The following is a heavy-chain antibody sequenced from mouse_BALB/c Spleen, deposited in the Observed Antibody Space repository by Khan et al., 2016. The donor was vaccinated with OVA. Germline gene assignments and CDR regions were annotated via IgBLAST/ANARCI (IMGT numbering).Heavy chain of an antibody. V-gene: IGHV1-63*02. CDR1: GYTFTNYW. J-gene: IGHJ2*01. D-gene: IGHD3-1*01. Sequence: QVQLNQSGAELVRPGTSVKMSCKAAGYTFTNYWIGWVKQRPGHGLEWIGDIFPGGGYTNYDAKFKGMATLTTDTSSSTAYLQLSSLTSEDSATDYCTRRGAARGTWDFFDYWGQGTTLTVSS. CDR3: TRRGAARGTWDFFDY. CDR2: IFPGGGYT.